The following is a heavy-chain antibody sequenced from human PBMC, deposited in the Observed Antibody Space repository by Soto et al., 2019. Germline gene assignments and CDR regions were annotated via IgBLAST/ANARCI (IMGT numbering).Heavy chain of an antibody. D-gene: IGHD1-1*01. CDR1: GGTFSSYA. J-gene: IGHJ6*02. CDR3: ARVGDAQLERRGEYYYYYGMDV. Sequence: GASVKVSCKASGGTFSSYAISWVRQAPGQGLEWMGGIIPIFGTANYAQKFQGRVTITADESTSTAYMELSSLRSEDTAVYYCARVGDAQLERRGEYYYYYGMDVWGQGTTVTVSS. CDR2: IIPIFGTA. V-gene: IGHV1-69*13.